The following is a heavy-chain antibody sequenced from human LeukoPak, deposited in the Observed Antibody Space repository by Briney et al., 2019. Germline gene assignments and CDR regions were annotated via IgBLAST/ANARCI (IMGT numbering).Heavy chain of an antibody. D-gene: IGHD3-9*01. CDR1: GFTFGDYA. CDR3: TRAREGYDILTGYFL. Sequence: GGSLRLSCTASGFTFGDYAMSWVRQAPGKGLEWVGFNRSKAYGGTTEYAASVKGRFTISRDDSKSIAYLQMNSLKTEDTAVYYCTRAREGYDILTGYFLWGQGTLVTVSS. CDR2: NRSKAYGGTT. J-gene: IGHJ4*02. V-gene: IGHV3-49*04.